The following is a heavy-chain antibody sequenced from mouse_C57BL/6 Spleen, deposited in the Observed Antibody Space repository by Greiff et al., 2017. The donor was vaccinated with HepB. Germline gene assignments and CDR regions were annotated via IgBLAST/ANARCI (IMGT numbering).Heavy chain of an antibody. CDR3: AREVGYAMDY. V-gene: IGHV5-17*01. D-gene: IGHD1-1*02. CDR2: ISSGSSTI. CDR1: GFTFSDYG. J-gene: IGHJ4*01. Sequence: EVMLVESGGGLVKPGGSLKLSCAASGFTFSDYGMHWVRQAPEKGLEWVAYISSGSSTIYYADTVKGRFTISRDNAKNTLFLQMTRLRSEDTAMYYCAREVGYAMDYWGQGTSVTVSS.